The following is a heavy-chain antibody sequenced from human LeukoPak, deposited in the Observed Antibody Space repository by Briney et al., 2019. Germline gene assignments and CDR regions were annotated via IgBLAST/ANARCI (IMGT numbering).Heavy chain of an antibody. CDR1: GFNFSDYF. V-gene: IGHV3-23*01. CDR2: ISGSGGST. D-gene: IGHD6-19*01. CDR3: AKESRYSSGWSLLYYFDY. J-gene: IGHJ4*02. Sequence: PPGGSLRLSCVGSGFNFSDYFMSWIRQAPGKGLEWVSAISGSGGSTYYADSVKGRFTISRDNSKNTLYLQMNSLRAEDTAVYYCAKESRYSSGWSLLYYFDYWGQGTLVTVSS.